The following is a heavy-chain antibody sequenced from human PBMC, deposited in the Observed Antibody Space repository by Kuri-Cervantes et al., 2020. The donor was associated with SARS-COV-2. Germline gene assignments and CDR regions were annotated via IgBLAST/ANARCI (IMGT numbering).Heavy chain of an antibody. V-gene: IGHV3-74*01. CDR2: INPDGSYT. D-gene: IGHD4-17*01. J-gene: IGHJ3*02. CDR3: AKDYMTTVTTGAFDI. Sequence: GESLKISCAASGFTFSGHWIHWVRHAPGKGLVWVSRINPDGSYTNNADSVKGRFTISRDNAKNSLYLQMNSLRPEDTALYYCAKDYMTTVTTGAFDIWGQGTMVTVSS. CDR1: GFTFSGHW.